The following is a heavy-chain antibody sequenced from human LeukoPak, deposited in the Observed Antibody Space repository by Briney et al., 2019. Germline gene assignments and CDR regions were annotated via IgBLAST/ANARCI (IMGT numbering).Heavy chain of an antibody. Sequence: ASVKVSCKASGYTFTVYYIHWLRQAPGQGLEWMGWIDPNSGGTNYAQNFQGRVTMTWDTSISTAYMELRRLRSDDTAVYYCAKSFPLGYYGSGSYYNWFDPWGQGTLVSVSS. CDR3: AKSFPLGYYGSGSYYNWFDP. J-gene: IGHJ5*02. CDR1: GYTFTVYY. D-gene: IGHD3-10*01. CDR2: IDPNSGGT. V-gene: IGHV1-2*02.